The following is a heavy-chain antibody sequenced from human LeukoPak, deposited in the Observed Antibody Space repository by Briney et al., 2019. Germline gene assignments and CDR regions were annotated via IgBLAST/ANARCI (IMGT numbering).Heavy chain of an antibody. Sequence: SETLSLTCAASGCSISSYYWSWIRQPPGKGLEWVGYIYYSGSTNYNPSLKSRVTISVDTAKNQFSLKLSSVTAADTAVYYCARAPIIAAAGTGAFDIWGQGTMVTVSS. CDR2: IYYSGST. D-gene: IGHD6-13*01. J-gene: IGHJ3*02. V-gene: IGHV4-59*01. CDR3: ARAPIIAAAGTGAFDI. CDR1: GCSISSYY.